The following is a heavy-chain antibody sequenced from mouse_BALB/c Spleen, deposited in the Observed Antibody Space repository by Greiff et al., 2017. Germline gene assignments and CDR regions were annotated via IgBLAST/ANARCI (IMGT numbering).Heavy chain of an antibody. CDR2: IWGDGST. V-gene: IGHV2-6-7*01. D-gene: IGHD1-1*01. CDR1: GFSLTGYG. CDR3: ARDRIYYGSRMGYFDV. Sequence: QVQLKESGPGLVAPSQSLSITCTVSGFSLTGYGVNWVRQPPGKGLEWLGMIWGDGSTDYNSALKSRLSISKDNSKSQVFLKMNSLQTDDTARYYCARDRIYYGSRMGYFDVWGAGTTVTVSS. J-gene: IGHJ1*01.